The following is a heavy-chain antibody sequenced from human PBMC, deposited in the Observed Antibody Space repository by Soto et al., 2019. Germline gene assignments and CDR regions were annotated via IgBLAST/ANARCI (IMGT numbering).Heavy chain of an antibody. V-gene: IGHV3-21*01. CDR1: GFTFSTYS. Sequence: EVQLVESGGGLVKPGGSLRLSCAASGFTFSTYSMNWVRQAPGKGLEWVSSISSSSSYIYYADSVKGRFTISRDNAKNSRSLQMHSLRAEDTAVYYWARDPYQYSSSWDLDYLGQGNLVTVSS. D-gene: IGHD6-13*01. J-gene: IGHJ4*02. CDR3: ARDPYQYSSSWDLDY. CDR2: ISSSSSYI.